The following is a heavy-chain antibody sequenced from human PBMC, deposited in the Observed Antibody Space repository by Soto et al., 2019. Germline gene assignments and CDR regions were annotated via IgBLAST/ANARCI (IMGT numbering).Heavy chain of an antibody. D-gene: IGHD6-13*01. V-gene: IGHV4-4*02. CDR3: TRDSRYDNSWSFGQYFDY. CDR1: SGSVSNSNW. CDR2: IYHTGTT. J-gene: IGHJ4*02. Sequence: SETLSLTCVFSSGSVSNSNWWSWARQPPGKGLEWIGEIYHTGTTNYNPSLKSRVTMSVDKSKNQFSLNLTSVTAADTAVYYCTRDSRYDNSWSFGQYFDYWGQGTLVTVSS.